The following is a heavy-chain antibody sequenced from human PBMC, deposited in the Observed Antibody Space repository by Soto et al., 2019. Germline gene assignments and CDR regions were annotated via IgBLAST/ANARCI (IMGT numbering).Heavy chain of an antibody. J-gene: IGHJ6*02. Sequence: HVQLVHSGAEVKKPGSSVKVSCKASGGTFSSYAISWVRQAPGHGLEWMGGIIPIFGTANYAQKFQGRVTITADESTTTAYMELSSLGSEHTAGYYCAREVSQGGYDYYCGMDVWGQGTTVTVSS. D-gene: IGHD2-21*01. V-gene: IGHV1-69*01. CDR1: GGTFSSYA. CDR2: IIPIFGTA. CDR3: AREVSQGGYDYYCGMDV.